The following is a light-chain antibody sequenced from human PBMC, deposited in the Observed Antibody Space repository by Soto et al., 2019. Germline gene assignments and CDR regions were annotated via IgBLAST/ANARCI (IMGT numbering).Light chain of an antibody. J-gene: IGLJ2*01. CDR3: SSYTSSSMA. CDR1: SSDVGGYNY. Sequence: QSALTQPASVYGSPGQSITISCTGTSSDVGGYNYVSWYQQHPGKAPKLMIYDVSNRPSGVSNRFSGSKSGNTASLTISGLQAEDEADYYCSSYTSSSMAFGGGTKLTVL. CDR2: DVS. V-gene: IGLV2-14*01.